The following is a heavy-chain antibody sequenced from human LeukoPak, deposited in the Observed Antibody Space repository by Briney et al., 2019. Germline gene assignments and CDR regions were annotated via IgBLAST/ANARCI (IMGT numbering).Heavy chain of an antibody. CDR3: ARDESGDSYGLY. CDR1: GFTFSSYW. Sequence: GGSPRLSCAVSGFTFSSYWMNWVRQAPGKGLEWVANIKQDGSQKYYVDSVRGRFTISRDNAKNSLYLQLNSLRAEDTAVYYCARDESGDSYGLYWGQGTLVTVSP. J-gene: IGHJ4*02. D-gene: IGHD5-18*01. V-gene: IGHV3-7*05. CDR2: IKQDGSQK.